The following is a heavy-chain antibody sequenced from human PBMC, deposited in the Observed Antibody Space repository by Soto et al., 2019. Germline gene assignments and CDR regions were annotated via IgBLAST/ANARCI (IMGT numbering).Heavy chain of an antibody. CDR2: ISGNGDST. CDR3: ARRGYGLYFDY. Sequence: EVQLVESGGGLVQPGGSLRLSCAASGFTFSSYAMHWVRQAPGKGLEYVSVISGNGDSTYYANSVKGRFTISRDNSNNTLYLQMGSLRAEDMAVYYCARRGYGLYFDYWGQGTLVTVSS. V-gene: IGHV3-64*01. CDR1: GFTFSSYA. J-gene: IGHJ4*02. D-gene: IGHD3-10*01.